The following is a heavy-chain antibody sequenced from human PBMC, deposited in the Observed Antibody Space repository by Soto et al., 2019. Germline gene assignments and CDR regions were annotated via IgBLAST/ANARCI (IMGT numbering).Heavy chain of an antibody. CDR2: INSDGSST. D-gene: IGHD3-10*01. CDR3: ARDRPFYYHGSGSYGRFDY. Sequence: PGGSLRLSCAASGFTFSSYWMHWVRQAPGKGLVWVSRINSDGSSTSYADSVKGRFTISRDNAKNTLYLQMNSLRAEDTAVYYCARDRPFYYHGSGSYGRFDYWGQGTLVTVSS. CDR1: GFTFSSYW. V-gene: IGHV3-74*01. J-gene: IGHJ4*02.